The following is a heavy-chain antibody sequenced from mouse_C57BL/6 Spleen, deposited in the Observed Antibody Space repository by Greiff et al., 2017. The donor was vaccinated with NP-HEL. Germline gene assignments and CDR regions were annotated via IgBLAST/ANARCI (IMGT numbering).Heavy chain of an antibody. CDR1: GFTFSDYY. V-gene: IGHV5-16*01. J-gene: IGHJ4*01. CDR3: ARPNWGYAMDY. CDR2: INYDGSST. Sequence: EVQRVESEGGLVQPGRSMKLSCTASGFTFSDYYMAWVRQVPEKGLEWVANINYDGSSTYYLDSLKSRFIISRDNAKNILYLQMSSLKSEDTATYYCARPNWGYAMDYWGQGTSVTVSS. D-gene: IGHD4-1*01.